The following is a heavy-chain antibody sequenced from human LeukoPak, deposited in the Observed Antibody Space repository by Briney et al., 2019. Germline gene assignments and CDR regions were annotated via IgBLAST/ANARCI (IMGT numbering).Heavy chain of an antibody. J-gene: IGHJ1*01. Sequence: PGGSLRLSCAASGFTFSNYWMNWVRQAPGRGLEWVANIKRDGSEKHYVGSVKGRFTISRDNAKNSLYLRMSSLRAEDTAVYYCVTDVSGSLGDWGQGTLVTVSS. CDR1: GFTFSNYW. V-gene: IGHV3-7*05. D-gene: IGHD5-12*01. CDR3: VTDVSGSLGD. CDR2: IKRDGSEK.